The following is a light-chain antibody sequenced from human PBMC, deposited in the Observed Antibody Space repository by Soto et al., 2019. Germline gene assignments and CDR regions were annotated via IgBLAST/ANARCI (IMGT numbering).Light chain of an antibody. Sequence: EIVMKQSPGTLSVSPRERATLSCRASQTVRNNYLAWYQQKPGQAPRLLIYDASSRATGIPDRFSGGGSGTDFTLTISRLEPEDFAVYYCQQFSSYPLTFGGGTKVDIK. J-gene: IGKJ4*01. CDR3: QQFSSYPLT. CDR2: DAS. CDR1: QTVRNNY. V-gene: IGKV3-20*01.